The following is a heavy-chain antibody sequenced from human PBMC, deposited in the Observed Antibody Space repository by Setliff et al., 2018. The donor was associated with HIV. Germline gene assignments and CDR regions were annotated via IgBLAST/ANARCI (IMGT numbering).Heavy chain of an antibody. CDR1: GGSISSGSYY. J-gene: IGHJ3*02. D-gene: IGHD4-17*01. Sequence: SETLSLTCTVSGGSISSGSYYWSWIRQPAGKGLEWIGRIYTSGSTNYNPPLKSRVTISVDTSKNQFSLKLSSVTAADTAVYYCARDREDDGDYVAFDIWGQGTRVTVSS. CDR3: ARDREDDGDYVAFDI. CDR2: IYTSGST. V-gene: IGHV4-61*02.